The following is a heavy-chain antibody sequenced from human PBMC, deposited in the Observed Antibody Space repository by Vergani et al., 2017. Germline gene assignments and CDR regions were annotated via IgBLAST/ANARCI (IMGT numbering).Heavy chain of an antibody. D-gene: IGHD5-24*01. CDR3: ASQNPRKDGFDYRDV. V-gene: IGHV4-30-2*01. J-gene: IGHJ6*03. Sequence: QLQLRESGSRLVKPSQTLSLSCAVSGASISSGGNAWSWIRQPPGKGLEWIGYIYHSGSTSYNPALQSRVTISLDSSQNRTALRLSSVATAVTAVYYGASQNPRKDGFDYRDVWRKGAAVTVSS. CDR2: IYHSGST. CDR1: GASISSGGNA.